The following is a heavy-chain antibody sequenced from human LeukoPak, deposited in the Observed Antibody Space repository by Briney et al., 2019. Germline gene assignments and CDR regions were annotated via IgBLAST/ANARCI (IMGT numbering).Heavy chain of an antibody. CDR2: IYTSGST. Sequence: SETLSLTCTVSGGSISSYYWSWIRQPPGRGLEWIGYIYTSGSTNYNPSLKSRVTISVDTSKNQFSLKLSSVTAADTAVYYCAREWLRNTDYWGQGTLVPVSS. J-gene: IGHJ4*02. CDR3: AREWLRNTDY. D-gene: IGHD5-12*01. V-gene: IGHV4-4*08. CDR1: GGSISSYY.